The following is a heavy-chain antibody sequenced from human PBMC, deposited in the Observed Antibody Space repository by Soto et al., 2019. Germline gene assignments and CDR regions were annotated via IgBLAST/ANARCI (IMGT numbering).Heavy chain of an antibody. D-gene: IGHD1-26*01. CDR3: ARGSKREADSHYHPAIDV. CDR1: GFTFSDYY. Sequence: GGSLRLCCAASGFTFSDYYMSWIRLAPGKGMEWVSCITNSGSTIYYADSVKGRFTISRDNAKNSLYLQMNSLRAEDTAVYYCARGSKREADSHYHPAIDVCCHGTTVT. V-gene: IGHV3-11*01. CDR2: ITNSGSTI. J-gene: IGHJ6*02.